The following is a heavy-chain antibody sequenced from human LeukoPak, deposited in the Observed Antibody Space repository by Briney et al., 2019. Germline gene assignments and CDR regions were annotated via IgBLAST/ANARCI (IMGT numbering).Heavy chain of an antibody. J-gene: IGHJ4*02. Sequence: GGSLRLSCAASGFTFDDYGMSWVRQAPGKGLGWVSGINWNSGSTGYADSVKGRFTISRDNAKNSLYLQMNSLRAEDTAVYYCATVDTAMGGYWGQGTLVTVSS. D-gene: IGHD5-18*01. CDR3: ATVDTAMGGY. CDR1: GFTFDDYG. CDR2: INWNSGST. V-gene: IGHV3-20*04.